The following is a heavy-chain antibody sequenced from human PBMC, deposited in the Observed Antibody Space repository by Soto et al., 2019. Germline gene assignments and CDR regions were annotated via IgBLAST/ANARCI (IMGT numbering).Heavy chain of an antibody. Sequence: AQTLSLTCAISGDSVSSNSAAWNLIRQSPSRGLEWLGRTYYRSKWYNDYAVSVKSRITINPDTSKNQFSLQLNSVTPEDTAVYYCARAEEGKYCSSTSCTFDPWGQGTLVTVSS. CDR3: ARAEEGKYCSSTSCTFDP. V-gene: IGHV6-1*01. CDR1: GDSVSSNSAA. CDR2: TYYRSKWYN. J-gene: IGHJ5*02. D-gene: IGHD2-2*01.